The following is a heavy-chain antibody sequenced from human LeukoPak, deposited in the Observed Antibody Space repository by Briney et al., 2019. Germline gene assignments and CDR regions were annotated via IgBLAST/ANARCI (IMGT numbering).Heavy chain of an antibody. CDR2: ISGSGGST. D-gene: IGHD3-10*01. V-gene: IGHV3-23*01. CDR1: GFTFSTYA. CDR3: AKEGDYGSPPYYFDY. Sequence: GGSLRLSCAASGFTFSTYAMSWVRQAPGKGLEWVSGISGSGGSTYYADSVKGRFTISRDNSKNTLYLQMNSLRAEDTAAYYCAKEGDYGSPPYYFDYWGQGTLVTVFS. J-gene: IGHJ4*02.